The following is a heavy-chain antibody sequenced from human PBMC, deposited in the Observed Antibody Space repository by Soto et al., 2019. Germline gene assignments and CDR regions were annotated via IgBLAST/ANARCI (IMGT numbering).Heavy chain of an antibody. CDR3: AIDSSGFTSSWDYYLDY. V-gene: IGHV3-66*01. Sequence: PSETLSLTCSVSGASIYNGGYFWSWVRQGPGKGLEWVALIYSAGSTSYADSVKGRFTISRDHSKNTLYLQMNSVKVEDTFVYFCAIDSSGFTSSWDYYLDYWGQGTLVTVSS. D-gene: IGHD6-13*01. CDR2: IYSAGST. CDR1: GASIYNGGYF. J-gene: IGHJ4*02.